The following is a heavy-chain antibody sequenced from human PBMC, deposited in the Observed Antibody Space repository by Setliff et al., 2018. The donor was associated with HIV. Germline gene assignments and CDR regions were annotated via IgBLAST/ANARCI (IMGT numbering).Heavy chain of an antibody. CDR1: GYSFINYG. CDR2: ISPYTGNT. D-gene: IGHD1-26*01. J-gene: IGHJ5*02. CDR3: ARARLQGIVTAVGPRDNCLDP. Sequence: ASVKVSCKASGYSFINYGISWVRQAPGRGPEWMGWISPYTGNTDYAPRLLGRVTMTTDTSTSTAYLELRSLTSDDTAVYYCARARLQGIVTAVGPRDNCLDPWGQGTRVTVSS. V-gene: IGHV1-18*01.